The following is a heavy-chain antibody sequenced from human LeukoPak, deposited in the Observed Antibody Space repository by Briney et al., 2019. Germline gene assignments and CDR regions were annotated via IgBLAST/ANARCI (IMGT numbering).Heavy chain of an antibody. Sequence: HPGGSLRLSCAASGFTFSSYAMSWVRQAPGKGLEWVSYISSSSSTIYYADSVKGRFTISRDNAKNSLYLQMNSLRDEDTAVYYCARGGSSGSRNFDYWGQGTLVTVSS. V-gene: IGHV3-48*02. J-gene: IGHJ4*02. CDR3: ARGGSSGSRNFDY. CDR2: ISSSSSTI. D-gene: IGHD3-22*01. CDR1: GFTFSSYA.